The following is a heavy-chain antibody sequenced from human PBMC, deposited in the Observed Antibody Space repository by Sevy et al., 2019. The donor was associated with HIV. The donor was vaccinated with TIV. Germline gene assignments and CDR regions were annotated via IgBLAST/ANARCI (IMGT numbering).Heavy chain of an antibody. V-gene: IGHV4-39*01. CDR1: GGTISSSSYY. J-gene: IGHJ5*02. Sequence: SETLSLTCTVSGGTISSSSYYWGRIRQPPGKGLEWIGSIYYSGSTYYNPSLKSRVTIFVDTSKNQFSLKLSSVTAADTAVYYCARTGLVVVVVGQIVKNRWFDPWGQGTLVTVSS. D-gene: IGHD2-15*01. CDR2: IYYSGST. CDR3: ARTGLVVVVVGQIVKNRWFDP.